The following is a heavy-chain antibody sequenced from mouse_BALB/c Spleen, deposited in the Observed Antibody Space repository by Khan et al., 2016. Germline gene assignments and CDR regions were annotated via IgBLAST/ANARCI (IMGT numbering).Heavy chain of an antibody. CDR3: ARSYGDDVGYAY. Sequence: QVRLQQSGAELVRPGTSVKVSCKASGYAFTNYLIEWVKQRPGQGLEWIGVINPGSGGTNYNEKFKGKATLTADKSSSTAYMQLSSLTSDDVAVFCCARSYGDDVGYAYWDQGTLVTVSA. V-gene: IGHV1-54*01. D-gene: IGHD2-2*01. J-gene: IGHJ3*01. CDR2: INPGSGGT. CDR1: GYAFTNYL.